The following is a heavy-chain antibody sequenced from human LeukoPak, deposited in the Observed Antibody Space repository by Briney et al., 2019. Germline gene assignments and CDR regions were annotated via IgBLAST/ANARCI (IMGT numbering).Heavy chain of an antibody. CDR1: GGSFSGYY. CDR3: ARAPPYSGTPDY. Sequence: SETLSLTCAVYGGSFSGYYWSWIRQPPGKGLEWIGEINHSGSINYNPSLKSRVTISVDTSKNQFSLKLSSVTAADTAVYYCARAPPYSGTPDYWGQGTLVTVSS. V-gene: IGHV4-34*01. CDR2: INHSGSI. D-gene: IGHD1-1*01. J-gene: IGHJ4*01.